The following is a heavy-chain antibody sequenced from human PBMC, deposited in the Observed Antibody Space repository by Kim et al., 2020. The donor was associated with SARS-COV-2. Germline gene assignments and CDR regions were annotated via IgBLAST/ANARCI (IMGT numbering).Heavy chain of an antibody. Sequence: GGSLRLSCAASGFTFSSYGMHWVRQAPGKGLEWVAVISYDGSNKYYADSVKGRFTISRDHSKNTLYLQMNSLRAEDTAVYYCAKDQNRRGYYYYYGMDVWGQGTTVTVSS. CDR2: ISYDGSNK. V-gene: IGHV3-30*18. D-gene: IGHD3-9*01. CDR3: AKDQNRRGYYYYYGMDV. CDR1: GFTFSSYG. J-gene: IGHJ6*02.